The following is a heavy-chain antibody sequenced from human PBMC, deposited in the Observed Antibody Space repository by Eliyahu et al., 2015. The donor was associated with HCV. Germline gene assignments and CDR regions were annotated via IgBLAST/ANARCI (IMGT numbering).Heavy chain of an antibody. V-gene: IGHV3-30*03. CDR2: ISYDENNE. J-gene: IGHJ4*02. Sequence: APGEGLEWVALISYDENNEYYLDSVKGRFTISRDNLKNMVYLQMNSLRAEDTAIYYCARGYTGSCIDKWGQGTLVTVSS. CDR3: ARGYTGSCIDK. D-gene: IGHD1-26*01.